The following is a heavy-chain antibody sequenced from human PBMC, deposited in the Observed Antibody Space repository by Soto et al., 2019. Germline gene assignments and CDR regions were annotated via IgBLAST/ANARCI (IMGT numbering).Heavy chain of an antibody. Sequence: GGSLRLSCAASGFTVSSNYMSWVRQPPGQGLEWVSVIHSGGSTDYADSVKARSTISRDKSKNTLYLQMNRLTAEDTAVYYCARGPRYYYYGMDVWGQGTTVTVSS. CDR3: ARGPRYYYYGMDV. J-gene: IGHJ6*02. CDR2: IHSGGST. V-gene: IGHV3-66*01. CDR1: GFTVSSNY.